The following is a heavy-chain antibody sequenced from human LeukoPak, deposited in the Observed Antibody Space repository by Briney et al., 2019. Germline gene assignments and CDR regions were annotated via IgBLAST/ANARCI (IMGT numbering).Heavy chain of an antibody. Sequence: SEALSLTCTVSGGSVSSGSYYWSWIRQPPGKGLEWIGYFYYSGSTKYNDSLKSRVTISVDTPKNQFSLKLNSVTAADTAVYYCARAGYYYGSPYYFDYWGQGTLVTVSP. CDR1: GGSVSSGSYY. CDR3: ARAGYYYGSPYYFDY. D-gene: IGHD3-10*01. J-gene: IGHJ4*02. CDR2: FYYSGST. V-gene: IGHV4-61*01.